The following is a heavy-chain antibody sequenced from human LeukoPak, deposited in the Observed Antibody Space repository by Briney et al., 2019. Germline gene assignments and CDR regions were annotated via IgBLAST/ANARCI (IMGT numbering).Heavy chain of an antibody. CDR1: GYTLTELS. Sequence: ASAKVSCKVSGYTLTELSMHWVRQAPGKGLEWMGGFDPEDGETIYAQKFQGRVTMTEDTSTDTAYMELSSPRSEDTAVYYCATRPPTGYSSGWYFDYWGQGTLVTVSS. CDR3: ATRPPTGYSSGWYFDY. D-gene: IGHD6-19*01. J-gene: IGHJ4*02. V-gene: IGHV1-24*01. CDR2: FDPEDGET.